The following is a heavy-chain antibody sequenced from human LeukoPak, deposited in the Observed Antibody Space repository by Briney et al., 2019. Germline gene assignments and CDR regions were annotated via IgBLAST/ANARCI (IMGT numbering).Heavy chain of an antibody. V-gene: IGHV5-51*01. J-gene: IGHJ4*02. Sequence: RGESLKISCKGSGYSFTSYWIVWVRQMPGKGLEWMGIIYPGDSNTRYSPSFQGQVTTSADKSISTAYLQWSSLKASDTAMYYCARRGRYCSSTSCYAPYWGQGTLVTVSS. CDR1: GYSFTSYW. CDR3: ARRGRYCSSTSCYAPY. D-gene: IGHD2-2*01. CDR2: IYPGDSNT.